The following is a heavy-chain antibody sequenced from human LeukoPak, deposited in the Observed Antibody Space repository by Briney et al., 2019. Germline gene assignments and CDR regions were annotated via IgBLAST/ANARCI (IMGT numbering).Heavy chain of an antibody. CDR2: ISGSGGST. D-gene: IGHD3-10*01. Sequence: GGSLRLSCAASGFTFSSCAMSWVRQAPGKGLEWVSAISGSGGSTYYADSVKGRFTISRDNSKNTLYLQMNSLRAEDTALYYCAKDMFTMVRGVMNYWGQGTLVTVSS. V-gene: IGHV3-23*01. CDR1: GFTFSSCA. J-gene: IGHJ4*02. CDR3: AKDMFTMVRGVMNY.